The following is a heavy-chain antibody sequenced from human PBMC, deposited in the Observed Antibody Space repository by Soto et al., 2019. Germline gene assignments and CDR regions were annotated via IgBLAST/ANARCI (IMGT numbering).Heavy chain of an antibody. CDR2: ISGSGGST. V-gene: IGHV3-23*01. CDR3: ASPPEDYYDSSGYGAFDI. J-gene: IGHJ3*02. Sequence: GGSLRLSCAASGFTFSSYAMSWVRQAPGKGLEWVSAISGSGGSTYYADSVKGRFTISRDNSKNTLYLQMNSLRAEDTAVYYCASPPEDYYDSSGYGAFDIWGQGTMVTVSS. CDR1: GFTFSSYA. D-gene: IGHD3-22*01.